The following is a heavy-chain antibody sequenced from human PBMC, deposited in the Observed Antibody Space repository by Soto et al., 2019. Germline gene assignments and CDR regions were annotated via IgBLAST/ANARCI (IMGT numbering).Heavy chain of an antibody. V-gene: IGHV4-59*01. CDR2: IYYSGST. CDR3: ARDRGYSYGSAGYYFDY. D-gene: IGHD5-18*01. J-gene: IGHJ4*02. CDR1: VGSIIGYY. Sequence: SETLSFTVTVPVGSIIGYYGAWIGHPPGKGLEWIGYIYYSGSTNYNPSLKSRVTISVDTSKNQFSLKLSSVTAADTAVYYCARDRGYSYGSAGYYFDYWGQGTLVTVSS.